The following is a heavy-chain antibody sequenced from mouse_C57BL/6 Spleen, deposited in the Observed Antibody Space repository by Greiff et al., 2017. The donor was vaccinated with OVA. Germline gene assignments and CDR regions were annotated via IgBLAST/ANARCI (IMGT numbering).Heavy chain of an antibody. D-gene: IGHD1-1*01. CDR3: ARYGGYSFDY. J-gene: IGHJ2*01. CDR2: INPYNGGT. Sequence: VQLQQSGPVLVKPGASVKMSCKASGYTFTDYYMNWVKQSHGKSLEWIGVINPYNGGTSYNQKFKGKATLTVDKSSSTAYMELNSLTSEDSAVYFCARYGGYSFDYWGQGTTLTVSS. V-gene: IGHV1-19*01. CDR1: GYTFTDYY.